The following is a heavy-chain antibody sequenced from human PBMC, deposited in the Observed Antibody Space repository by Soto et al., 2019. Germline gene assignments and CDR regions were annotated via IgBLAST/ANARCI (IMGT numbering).Heavy chain of an antibody. D-gene: IGHD3-10*01. J-gene: IGHJ4*02. V-gene: IGHV4-39*01. CDR3: ARFFNVLPAY. CDR1: GGSISSSSYY. CDR2: IYYSGST. Sequence: SETLSLTCTVSGGSISSSSYYWGWIRQPPGKGLEWIGSIYYSGSTYYNPSLKSRVTISVDTSKNQFSLKLSSVTAADTAVYYCARFFNVLPAYWGQGTLVTVSS.